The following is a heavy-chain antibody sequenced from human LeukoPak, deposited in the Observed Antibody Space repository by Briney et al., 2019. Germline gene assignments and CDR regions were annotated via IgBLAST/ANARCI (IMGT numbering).Heavy chain of an antibody. D-gene: IGHD3-16*02. CDR3: ARDPMIAFGGVIAQYYFDY. J-gene: IGHJ4*02. CDR2: ISSSSSYT. CDR1: GFTFSSYS. V-gene: IGHV3-21*01. Sequence: GGSLRLSCAASGFTFSSYSMNWVRQAPGKGLEWVSSISSSSSYTYYAYLVNGRFTISRDNAKNSLYLQMNSLRAEETAVYYCARDPMIAFGGVIAQYYFDYWGQGTLVSVSS.